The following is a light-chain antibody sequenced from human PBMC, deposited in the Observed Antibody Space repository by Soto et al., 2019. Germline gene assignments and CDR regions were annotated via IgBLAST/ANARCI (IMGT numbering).Light chain of an antibody. CDR1: QNLSNY. Sequence: DLQMTQSPSSLSASVGDRVTITCRASQNLSNYLNWYQQKPGKAPNLLIYAASSLQGGVPSRFSGRGSGTDFTLTISSLQPEDSATYYCQQSYSTSSYTFGQGTKLDI. CDR3: QQSYSTSSYT. V-gene: IGKV1-39*01. CDR2: AAS. J-gene: IGKJ2*01.